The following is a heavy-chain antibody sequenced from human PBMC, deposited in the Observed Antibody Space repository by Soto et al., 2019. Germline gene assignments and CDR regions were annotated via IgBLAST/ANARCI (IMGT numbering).Heavy chain of an antibody. CDR2: IWYDGSNK. D-gene: IGHD5-12*01. Sequence: QVQLVESGGGVVQPGRSLRLSCAASGFTFSSYGMHWVRQAPGKGLEWVAVIWYDGSNKYYADSVKGRFTISRDNSKNTLYLQMNSLRAEDTAVYYRARDAEERGLDYWGQGTLVTVSS. J-gene: IGHJ4*02. V-gene: IGHV3-33*01. CDR3: ARDAEERGLDY. CDR1: GFTFSSYG.